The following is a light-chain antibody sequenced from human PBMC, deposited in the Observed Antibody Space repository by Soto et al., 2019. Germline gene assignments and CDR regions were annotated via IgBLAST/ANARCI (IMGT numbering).Light chain of an antibody. J-gene: IGKJ4*02. CDR2: LGS. CDR1: QSLLHSDGYNY. V-gene: IGKV2-28*01. CDR3: MQALQTPLT. Sequence: DIVMTQSPLSLPVTPGEPASISCRSSQSLLHSDGYNYLDWYLQKPGQSPQVLLYLGSYRASGVPDRFSGSGSGTDFTLNVSRVEAEDVGIYYCMQALQTPLTFGGGTKVDIK.